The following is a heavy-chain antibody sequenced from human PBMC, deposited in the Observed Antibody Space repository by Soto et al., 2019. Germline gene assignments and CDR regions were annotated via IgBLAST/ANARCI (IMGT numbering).Heavy chain of an antibody. V-gene: IGHV3-30*18. Sequence: PGGSLRLSCAASGFTLSSYGMHWVRQAPGKGLEWVAVISYDGSNKYYADSVKGRFTISRDNSKNTLYLQMNSLRAEDTAVYYCAKGVYYYDSSGYYYESYFDYWGQGTLVTVSS. CDR3: AKGVYYYDSSGYYYESYFDY. CDR2: ISYDGSNK. J-gene: IGHJ4*02. D-gene: IGHD3-22*01. CDR1: GFTLSSYG.